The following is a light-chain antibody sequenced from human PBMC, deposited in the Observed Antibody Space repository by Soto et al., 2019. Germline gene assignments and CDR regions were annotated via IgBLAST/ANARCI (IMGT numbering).Light chain of an antibody. J-gene: IGKJ4*01. V-gene: IGKV3-15*01. CDR2: GAS. CDR3: QQYNNWPALT. CDR1: QSVNTN. Sequence: ETVMTQSPATLSVSPGERATLSCRASQSVNTNLAWYQQKPGQVPRLIIYGASTRATGVPARFSGSGPGTEFTLTISSLQSEDFAVYYCQQYNNWPALTFGGGTKGDNK.